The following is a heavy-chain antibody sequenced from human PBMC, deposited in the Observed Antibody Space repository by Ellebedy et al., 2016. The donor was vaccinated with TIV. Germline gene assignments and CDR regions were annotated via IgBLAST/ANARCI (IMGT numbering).Heavy chain of an antibody. CDR3: ASTFGTSLPYDLDY. V-gene: IGHV1-2*02. D-gene: IGHD3-16*01. CDR1: GYTFTGYY. Sequence: ASVKVSXXASGYTFTGYYMHWVRQAPGQGLEWMGWINPNSGGTNYAQKFQGRVTMTRDTSISTAYMELSRLRSDDTAVYYCASTFGTSLPYDLDYWGQGTLVTVSS. CDR2: INPNSGGT. J-gene: IGHJ4*02.